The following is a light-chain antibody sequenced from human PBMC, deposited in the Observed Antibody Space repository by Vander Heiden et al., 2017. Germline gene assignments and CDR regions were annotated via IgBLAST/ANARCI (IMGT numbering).Light chain of an antibody. V-gene: IGLV1-51*02. CDR1: SSNIGNNY. CDR2: ESN. CDR3: GTWDSSLSAVV. Sequence: QSVLTQPPSVSAAPGPKVTISCSGSSSNIGNNYVSWYQQLPGTAPKLLIYESNKRPSGIPDRFSGSKSGTSATLGITGLQTGDEADYYCGTWDSSLSAVVFGGGTKLTVL. J-gene: IGLJ2*01.